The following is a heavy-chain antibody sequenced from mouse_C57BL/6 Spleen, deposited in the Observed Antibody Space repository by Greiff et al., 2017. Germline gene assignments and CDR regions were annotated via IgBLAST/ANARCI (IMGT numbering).Heavy chain of an antibody. Sequence: EVKLQQSGPELVKPGASVTISCKASGYTFTDYYMNWVKQSHGKSLEWIGDINPNNGGTSYNQKFKGKATLTVDKSSSTAYMELRSLTSEDSAVYYCARMNTTVVAPDYWGQGTTLTVSS. V-gene: IGHV1-26*01. CDR3: ARMNTTVVAPDY. J-gene: IGHJ2*01. CDR2: INPNNGGT. CDR1: GYTFTDYY. D-gene: IGHD1-1*01.